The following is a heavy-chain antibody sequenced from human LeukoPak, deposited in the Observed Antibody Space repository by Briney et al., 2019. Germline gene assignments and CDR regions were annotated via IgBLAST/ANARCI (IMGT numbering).Heavy chain of an antibody. CDR1: GFTFSNYW. V-gene: IGHV3-74*03. J-gene: IGHJ4*02. CDR3: KRDHEYGCTYYYDSSGLYYFDS. CDR2: INIEGSST. Sequence: PGGSLRLSCAASGFTFSNYWIHWVRQAPGKGLGGGSHINIEGSSTTYADSVKGRFTISRDNAKNSLYLQMTSLRAEDTAVYYCKRDHEYGCTYYYDSSGLYYFDSSGQGTLVTVSS. D-gene: IGHD3-22*01.